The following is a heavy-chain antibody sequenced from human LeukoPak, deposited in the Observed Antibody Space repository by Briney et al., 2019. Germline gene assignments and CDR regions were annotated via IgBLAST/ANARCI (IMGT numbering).Heavy chain of an antibody. CDR1: GFTFSSYA. V-gene: IGHV3-30-3*01. CDR2: ISYDGSNK. Sequence: GRSLRLSCAASGFTFSSYAMHWVRQDPGKGVEWVAVISYDGSNKYYADSVKGRFTISRDNSKNTLYLQMNSLRAEDTAVYYCARDRGRSSSWYFDYCGQGTLVTVSS. D-gene: IGHD6-13*01. CDR3: ARDRGRSSSWYFDY. J-gene: IGHJ4*02.